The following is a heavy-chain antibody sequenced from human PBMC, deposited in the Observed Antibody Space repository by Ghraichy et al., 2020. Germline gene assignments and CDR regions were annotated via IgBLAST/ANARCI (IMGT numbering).Heavy chain of an antibody. CDR3: AKAGDFWSVNDAFDI. CDR2: ISGSGGST. CDR1: GFTFSSYA. J-gene: IGHJ3*02. V-gene: IGHV3-23*01. Sequence: GESLNISCAASGFTFSSYAMSWVRQAPGKGLEWVSAISGSGGSTYYADSVKGRFTISRDNSKNTLYLQMNSLRAEDTAVYYCAKAGDFWSVNDAFDIWGQGTMVTVSS. D-gene: IGHD3-3*01.